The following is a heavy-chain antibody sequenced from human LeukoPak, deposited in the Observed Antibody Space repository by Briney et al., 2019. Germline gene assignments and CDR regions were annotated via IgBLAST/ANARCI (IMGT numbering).Heavy chain of an antibody. D-gene: IGHD3-22*01. J-gene: IGHJ6*02. CDR1: GFTFDDYG. Sequence: GGSLRLSCAASGFTFDDYGMSWVRQAPGKGLEWVSGINWNGGSTGYADSVKGRFTISRDNAKNSLYLQMNSLRAEDTALYYCARDDYDSSGQFYGMDVWGQGTTVTVS. V-gene: IGHV3-20*04. CDR3: ARDDYDSSGQFYGMDV. CDR2: INWNGGST.